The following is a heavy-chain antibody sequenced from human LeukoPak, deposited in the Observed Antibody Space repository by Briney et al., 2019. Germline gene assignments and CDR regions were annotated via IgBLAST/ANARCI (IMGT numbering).Heavy chain of an antibody. Sequence: GGSLRLSCAASGFTFSSYWMSWVRQAPGKGLEWVANIKQDGSEKYYVDSVKGRFTISRDNAKNSLYLQMNSLRAEDTAVYYCARDRRYDYVWGSYRYTPYYYGMDTWGQGTTVTVSS. CDR1: GFTFSSYW. D-gene: IGHD3-16*02. J-gene: IGHJ6*02. CDR2: IKQDGSEK. CDR3: ARDRRYDYVWGSYRYTPYYYGMDT. V-gene: IGHV3-7*01.